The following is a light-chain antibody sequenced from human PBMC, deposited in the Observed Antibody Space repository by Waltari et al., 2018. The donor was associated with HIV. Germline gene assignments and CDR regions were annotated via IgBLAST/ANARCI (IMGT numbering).Light chain of an antibody. CDR2: NLS. CDR1: QTIGRV. Sequence: DINMTQSPSSLSASVGDRVTITCRASQTIGRVLNWYQQKPGKAPQLLIYNLSTLQTGVPSRFSGDASGTDFTLTISSLHLEDFATYFCQQSYSDPITFGQGTRLEI. CDR3: QQSYSDPIT. V-gene: IGKV1-39*01. J-gene: IGKJ5*01.